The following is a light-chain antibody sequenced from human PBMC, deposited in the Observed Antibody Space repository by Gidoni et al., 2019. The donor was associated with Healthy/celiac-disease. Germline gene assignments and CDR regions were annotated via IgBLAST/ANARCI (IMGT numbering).Light chain of an antibody. J-gene: IGLJ3*02. CDR3: QSYDSSLSGSV. V-gene: IGLV1-40*01. Sequence: QSVLTQPPSVSGAPGQRVTISCTGSSSKIGAGYDVHWYQQLPGTAPKLLIYGNSKRPSGVPDRFSGSKSGTSASLAITGLQAEDEADYYCQSYDSSLSGSVFGGGTKLTVL. CDR1: SSKIGAGYD. CDR2: GNS.